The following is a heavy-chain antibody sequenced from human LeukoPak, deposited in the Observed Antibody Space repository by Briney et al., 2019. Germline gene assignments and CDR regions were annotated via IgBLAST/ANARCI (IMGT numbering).Heavy chain of an antibody. CDR3: TRDQTPYY. CDR1: GFTFGDYA. V-gene: IGHV3-49*04. CDR2: IASETYGGTA. Sequence: GGSLRLSCTTSGFTFGDYAMTWVRQAPGKGLEWVGFIASETYGGTAEYAASVKGRFIISRDDSKSIAYLQMNSLKTEDTAVYYCTRDQTPYYWGQGTLVTVSS. J-gene: IGHJ4*02.